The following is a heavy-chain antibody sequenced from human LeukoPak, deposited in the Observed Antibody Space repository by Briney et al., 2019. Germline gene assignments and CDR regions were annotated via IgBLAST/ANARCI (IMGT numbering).Heavy chain of an antibody. V-gene: IGHV1-18*01. CDR3: ATVPPYYYDSSGYPGAFDI. CDR1: GYTFTSYG. D-gene: IGHD3-22*01. CDR2: ISAYNGNT. Sequence: ASVKVSCKASGYTFTSYGISWVRQAPGQGLEWMGWISAYNGNTNYAQKLQGRVTMTEDTSTDTAYMELSSLRSEDTAVYYCATVPPYYYDSSGYPGAFDIWGQGTMVTVSS. J-gene: IGHJ3*02.